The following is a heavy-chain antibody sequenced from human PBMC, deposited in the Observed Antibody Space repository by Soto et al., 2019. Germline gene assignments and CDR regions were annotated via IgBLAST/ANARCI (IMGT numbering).Heavy chain of an antibody. Sequence: EVQLVETGGGLIQPGGSLRLSCAASGFTVSSNYMSWVRQAPGKGLEWVSVIYSGGSTYYADSVKGRFTISRDNSKNTLYLQMTSLRAEDTAVYYCARGPKGRYYYDSSGYYYVLAYWGQGTLVTVSS. CDR2: IYSGGST. V-gene: IGHV3-53*02. J-gene: IGHJ4*02. CDR1: GFTVSSNY. D-gene: IGHD3-22*01. CDR3: ARGPKGRYYYDSSGYYYVLAY.